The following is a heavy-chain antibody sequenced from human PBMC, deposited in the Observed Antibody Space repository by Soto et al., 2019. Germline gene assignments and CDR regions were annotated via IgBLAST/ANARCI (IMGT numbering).Heavy chain of an antibody. CDR2: INPGNGYS. CDR1: GFTFTTHP. CDR3: ASRPGLDTGPFDY. J-gene: IGHJ4*02. Sequence: QVHLVQSGAEVREPGASVKISCKASGFTFTTHPIHWVRKAPAQRLEWMGWINPGNGYSDYSQKFQGRVTFTRDTSANTAYMELNSLRAEDTALYYCASRPGLDTGPFDYWGQGTLVTVSS. V-gene: IGHV1-3*01. D-gene: IGHD1-1*01.